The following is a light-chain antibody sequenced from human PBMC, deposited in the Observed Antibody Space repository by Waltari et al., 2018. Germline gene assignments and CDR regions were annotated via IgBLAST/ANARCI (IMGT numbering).Light chain of an antibody. CDR2: KDR. Sequence: SYELTQSPSVSLSPGQTARSTCSGDALPTKHAYWYQKKPGQAPVLIIFKDRERPSGIPERFSGSTSGTTVTLTITGVQAEDEADYYCLSPETRGSWVFGGGTKLTVL. V-gene: IGLV3-25*03. CDR1: ALPTKH. J-gene: IGLJ2*01. CDR3: LSPETRGSWV.